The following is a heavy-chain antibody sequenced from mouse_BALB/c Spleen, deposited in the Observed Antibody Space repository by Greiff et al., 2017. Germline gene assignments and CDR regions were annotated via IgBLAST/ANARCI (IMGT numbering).Heavy chain of an antibody. J-gene: IGHJ3*01. D-gene: IGHD1-1*01. CDR2: ISSGGSYT. V-gene: IGHV5-6-4*01. Sequence: EVHLVESGGGLVKPGGSLKLSCAASGFTFSSYTMSWVRQTPEKRLEWVATISSGGSYTYYPDSVKGRFTISRDNAKNTLYLQMSSLKSEDTAMYYCTRADYGTGFAYWGQGTLVTVSA. CDR3: TRADYGTGFAY. CDR1: GFTFSSYT.